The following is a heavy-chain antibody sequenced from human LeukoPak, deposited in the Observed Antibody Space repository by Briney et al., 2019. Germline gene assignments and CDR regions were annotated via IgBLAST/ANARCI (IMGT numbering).Heavy chain of an antibody. CDR1: GFTFSSYS. J-gene: IGHJ4*02. Sequence: SGGSLRLSCAASGFTFSSYSMNWVRQAPGKGLEWVSSISSSSSYIYYADSVKGRFTISRDNAKNSLYLQMNSLRAEDTAVYYCARVHWGYDSSGYSVYWGQGTLVTVSS. V-gene: IGHV3-21*01. CDR3: ARVHWGYDSSGYSVY. D-gene: IGHD3-22*01. CDR2: ISSSSSYI.